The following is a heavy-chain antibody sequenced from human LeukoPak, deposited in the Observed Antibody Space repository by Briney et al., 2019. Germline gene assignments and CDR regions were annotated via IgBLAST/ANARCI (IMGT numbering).Heavy chain of an antibody. CDR3: ASSDTAMAPFDY. V-gene: IGHV4-4*07. J-gene: IGHJ4*02. D-gene: IGHD5-18*01. Sequence: PSETLSLTCAVSGGSISSYYWSWIRQPAGKGLEWIGRIYTSGSTNYNPSLKSRVTMSVDTSKNQFSLKLSSVTAADTAVYYCASSDTAMAPFDYWGQGTLVTVSS. CDR1: GGSISSYY. CDR2: IYTSGST.